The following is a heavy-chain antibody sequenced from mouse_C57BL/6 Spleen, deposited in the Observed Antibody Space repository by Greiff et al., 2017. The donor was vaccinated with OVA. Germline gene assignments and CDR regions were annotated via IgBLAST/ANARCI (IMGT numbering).Heavy chain of an antibody. D-gene: IGHD1-1*01. Sequence: EVQLQQSGTVLARPGASVKMSCKTSGYTFTSYWMHWVKQRPGQGLEWIGAIYPGNSDTSYNQKFKGKAKLTAVTSASTAYMELSSLTNEDSAVYYCTSYYGSSYERGYFDVWGTGTTVTVSS. CDR2: IYPGNSDT. J-gene: IGHJ1*03. CDR1: GYTFTSYW. V-gene: IGHV1-5*01. CDR3: TSYYGSSYERGYFDV.